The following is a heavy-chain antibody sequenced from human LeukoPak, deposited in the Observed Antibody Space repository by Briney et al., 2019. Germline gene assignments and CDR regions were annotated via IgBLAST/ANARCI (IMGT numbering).Heavy chain of an antibody. J-gene: IGHJ4*02. D-gene: IGHD2-2*01. CDR3: ARGRYYCSSSSCYLFDY. CDR1: GYTFTSYD. V-gene: IGHV1-8*01. CDR2: MNPNSGNT. Sequence: ASVKVSCKASGYTFTSYDINWVRQATGQGLEWMGWMNPNSGNTGYAQKFQGRVTMTRNTSISTAYMELSSLRSEDTAVYYCARGRYYCSSSSCYLFDYWGQGTLVTVSS.